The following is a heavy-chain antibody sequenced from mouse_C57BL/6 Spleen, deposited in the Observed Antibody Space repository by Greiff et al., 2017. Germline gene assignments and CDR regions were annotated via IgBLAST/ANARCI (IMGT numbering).Heavy chain of an antibody. D-gene: IGHD3-3*01. CDR3: ARRPGRDYAMDY. V-gene: IGHV1-64*01. Sequence: QVQLKQPGAELVKPGASVKLSCKASGYTFTSYWMHWVKQRPGQGLEWIGMIHPNSGSTNYNEKFKSKATLTVDKSSSTAYMQLSSLTSEDSAVYYCARRPGRDYAMDYWGQGTSVTVSS. J-gene: IGHJ4*01. CDR2: IHPNSGST. CDR1: GYTFTSYW.